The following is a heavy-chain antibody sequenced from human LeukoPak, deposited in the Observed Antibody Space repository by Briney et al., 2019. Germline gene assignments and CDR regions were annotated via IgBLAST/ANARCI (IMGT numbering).Heavy chain of an antibody. Sequence: PGGSLRLSCAASGFTFSSYSMNWVRQAPGKGLEWVSYISSSSSTIYCADSVKGRFTISRDNSKNTLYLQMNSLRAEDTAVYYCANSGTRAAAAAYWGQGTLVTVSS. CDR3: ANSGTRAAAAAY. V-gene: IGHV3-48*01. CDR1: GFTFSSYS. D-gene: IGHD6-13*01. J-gene: IGHJ4*02. CDR2: ISSSSSTI.